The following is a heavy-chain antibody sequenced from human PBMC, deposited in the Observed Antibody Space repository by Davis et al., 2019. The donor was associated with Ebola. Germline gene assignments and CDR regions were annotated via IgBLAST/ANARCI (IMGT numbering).Heavy chain of an antibody. V-gene: IGHV3-23*01. CDR1: GFTFSTYA. J-gene: IGHJ4*02. CDR2: ISSGGGAP. CDR3: TRGRHSEPTYDDY. D-gene: IGHD2/OR15-2a*01. Sequence: GESLKISCAASGFTFSTYAMGWVRQAPGKGLEWVSDISSGGGAPYYADSVKGRFTTFRDNPKNTLYLQMNSLRADDTAVYYCTRGRHSEPTYDDYWGQGTLVTVSS.